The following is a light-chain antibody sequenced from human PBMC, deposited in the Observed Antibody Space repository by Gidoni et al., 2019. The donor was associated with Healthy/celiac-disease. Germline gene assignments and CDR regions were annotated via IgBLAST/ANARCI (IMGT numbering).Light chain of an antibody. CDR3: QQYNNWPRT. CDR1: QSVSSN. J-gene: IGKJ1*01. Sequence: EIVMTHSPATLSVSPGERATLSCRASQSVSSNLAWYQQKPGQAPRLLIYGASTRATGIPAMFSGSGSGTEFTLTISSLQSEDFAVYYCQQYNNWPRTFGQGTKVEIK. CDR2: GAS. V-gene: IGKV3-15*01.